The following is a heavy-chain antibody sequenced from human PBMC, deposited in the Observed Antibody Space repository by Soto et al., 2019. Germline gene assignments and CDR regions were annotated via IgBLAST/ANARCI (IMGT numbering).Heavy chain of an antibody. D-gene: IGHD2-2*01. CDR2: IYYSGST. CDR1: GCSIGSYY. CDR3: ARFNGLVPAAKMVDYGMDA. V-gene: IGHV4-59*01. Sequence: PSETLSLTCAVSGCSIGSYYWSWIRQPPGKGLEWIGYIYYSGSTNYNPSLKSRGTITVDTSKNQFSLKLSSVTAADTAVYYCARFNGLVPAAKMVDYGMDAWGQGTTVP. J-gene: IGHJ6*02.